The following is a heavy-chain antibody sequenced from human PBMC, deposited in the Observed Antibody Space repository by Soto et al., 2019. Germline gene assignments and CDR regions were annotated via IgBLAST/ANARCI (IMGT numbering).Heavy chain of an antibody. D-gene: IGHD3-22*01. CDR2: INAGNGNT. CDR3: ARSSTYYYDSSGYYYGFYAFDI. CDR1: GYTFTSYA. V-gene: IGHV1-3*01. J-gene: IGHJ3*02. Sequence: ASVKVSCKASGYTFTSYAMHWVRQAPGQRLEWMGWINAGNGNTKYSQKFQGRVTITRDTSASTAYMEMSSLRTEDTAVYYYARSSTYYYDSSGYYYGFYAFDIWGQGTMVTVSS.